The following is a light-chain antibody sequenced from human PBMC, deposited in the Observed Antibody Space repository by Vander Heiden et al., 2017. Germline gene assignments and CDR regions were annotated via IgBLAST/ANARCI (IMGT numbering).Light chain of an antibody. J-gene: IGKJ2*01. CDR3: QQDGSTPGT. CDR2: GAS. Sequence: EIVLTQSPGTLSLSPGGGATLPCRAKQSVSSRYLAWYQQRPGQAPLLLIYGASSRATGISDRFSGSGSGTDFTLTISRLEPEDVAVYYCQQDGSTPGTFGQGTKLDIK. CDR1: QSVSSRY. V-gene: IGKV3-20*01.